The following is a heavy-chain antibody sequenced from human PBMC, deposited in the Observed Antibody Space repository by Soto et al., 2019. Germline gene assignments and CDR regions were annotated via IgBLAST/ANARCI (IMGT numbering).Heavy chain of an antibody. Sequence: EVQLVESGGGRVKPGGSLRPPCAASGFTFSSHSMNWARQAPGKGLEGVSSITSSSIYIYYADSVKGRFTISRDNAKNSLYLQMNSLRPEDTAVYFCARDRRWGVRGDSLGYWGQGSQVIVSS. D-gene: IGHD3-10*01. CDR3: ARDRRWGVRGDSLGY. V-gene: IGHV3-21*01. J-gene: IGHJ4*02. CDR1: GFTFSSHS. CDR2: ITSSSIYI.